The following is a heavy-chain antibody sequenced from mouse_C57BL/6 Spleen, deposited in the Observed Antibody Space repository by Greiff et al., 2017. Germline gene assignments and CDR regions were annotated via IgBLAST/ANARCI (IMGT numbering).Heavy chain of an antibody. D-gene: IGHD1-1*01. CDR2: IYPGSGST. CDR1: GYTFTSYW. V-gene: IGHV1-55*01. J-gene: IGHJ4*01. Sequence: LQQPGAELVKPGASVKMSCKASGYTFTSYWITWVKQRPGQGLEWIGDIYPGSGSTNYNEKFKSKATLTVDTSSSTAYMQLSSLTSEDSAVYYCARMTTVVARDWGQGTSVTVSS. CDR3: ARMTTVVARD.